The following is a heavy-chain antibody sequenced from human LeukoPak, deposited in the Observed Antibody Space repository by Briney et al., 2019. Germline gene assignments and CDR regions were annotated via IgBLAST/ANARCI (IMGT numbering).Heavy chain of an antibody. CDR1: GFTFSSYE. Sequence: GSLRLSCSASGFTFSSYEMNWVRQAPGKGLEWISYISSSGSTIYYADSVKGRFTISRDNAKNSLYLQMNSLRAEDTAVYYCAELGITMIGGVWGKGTTVTVSS. J-gene: IGHJ6*04. D-gene: IGHD3-10*02. CDR2: ISSSGSTI. CDR3: AELGITMIGGV. V-gene: IGHV3-48*03.